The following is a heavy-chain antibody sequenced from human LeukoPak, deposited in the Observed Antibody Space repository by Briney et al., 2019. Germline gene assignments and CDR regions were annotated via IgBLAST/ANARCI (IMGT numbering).Heavy chain of an antibody. CDR2: IYYSGST. V-gene: IGHV4-59*08. J-gene: IGHJ4*02. Sequence: SETLSLTCTVSGGSISGYYWSWIRQPPGKGLEWIGFIYYSGSTNYNPSLKSRVTISVDTSKNQFSLKLSSVTAADTAVYYCARHEGDGYNFGYWGQGTLVTVSS. CDR1: GGSISGYY. CDR3: ARHEGDGYNFGY. D-gene: IGHD5-24*01.